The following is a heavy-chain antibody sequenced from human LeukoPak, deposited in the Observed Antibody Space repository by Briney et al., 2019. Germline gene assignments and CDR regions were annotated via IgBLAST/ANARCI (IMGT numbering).Heavy chain of an antibody. CDR1: GFTFSSYW. CDR3: GRHRIAVAGRGAFDI. Sequence: GGSLRLTCTASGFTFSSYWMSWVRQAPGKGLEWVANIKEDGSEKYYVDSVKGRFTISRDSTKNTLYLQMNSLRAEDTAVYYCGRHRIAVAGRGAFDIWGQGTTVTVSS. V-gene: IGHV3-7*01. D-gene: IGHD6-19*01. J-gene: IGHJ3*02. CDR2: IKEDGSEK.